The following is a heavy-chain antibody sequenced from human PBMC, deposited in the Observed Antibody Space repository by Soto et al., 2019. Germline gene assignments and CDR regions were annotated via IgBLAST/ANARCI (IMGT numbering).Heavy chain of an antibody. CDR3: ARGPDYGDSKLVAFDI. Sequence: ASVKVSCKASGYTFTSYGISWVRQATGQGLEWMGWISAYNGNTNYAQKLQGRVTMTTDTSTSTAYMELRSLRSDDTAVYYCARGPDYGDSKLVAFDIRGQGTMVTVSS. CDR1: GYTFTSYG. V-gene: IGHV1-18*01. D-gene: IGHD4-17*01. CDR2: ISAYNGNT. J-gene: IGHJ3*02.